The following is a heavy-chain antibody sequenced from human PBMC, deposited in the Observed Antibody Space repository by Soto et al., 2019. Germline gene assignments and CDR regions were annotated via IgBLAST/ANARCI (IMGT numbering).Heavy chain of an antibody. D-gene: IGHD6-19*01. CDR3: ALLGGWSGGSRGMDV. CDR1: GLIFSDYH. Sequence: EVQLVESGGGLVQPGGSLRLSCAASGLIFSDYHMDWVRQAPGKGLEWVGRIRRKANSYTTEYAASVKGRFTISRDDSKNSLYLQTNSLKRADTAAYYCALLGGWSGGSRGMDVWGQGTTVTVSS. V-gene: IGHV3-72*01. CDR2: IRRKANSYTT. J-gene: IGHJ6*02.